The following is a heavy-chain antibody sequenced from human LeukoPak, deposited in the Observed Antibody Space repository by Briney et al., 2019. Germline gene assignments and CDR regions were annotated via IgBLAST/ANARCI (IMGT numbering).Heavy chain of an antibody. J-gene: IGHJ4*02. Sequence: SETLSLTCTVSGGSISSSSYYWSWIRQPPGKGLEWIGEINHSGSTNYNPSLKSRVTISVDTSKNQFSLKLSSVTAADTAVYYCARHERTEGPASLYDYVWGSYRYYFDYWGQGTLVTVSS. CDR3: ARHERTEGPASLYDYVWGSYRYYFDY. CDR1: GGSISSSSYY. V-gene: IGHV4-39*01. CDR2: INHSGST. D-gene: IGHD3-16*02.